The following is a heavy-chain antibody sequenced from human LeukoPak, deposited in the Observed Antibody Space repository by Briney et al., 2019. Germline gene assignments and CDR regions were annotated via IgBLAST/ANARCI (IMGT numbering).Heavy chain of an antibody. CDR2: TYTSGST. V-gene: IGHV4-61*02. CDR1: GGSISSSSYY. J-gene: IGHJ6*03. CDR3: ARSYDFEGYMDV. Sequence: SETLSLTCTVSGGSISSSSYYWSWIRQPAGKGLEWIGRTYTSGSTNYNPSLKSRVTMSVDTSKNQFSLKLSSVTAADTAVYYCARSYDFEGYMDVWGKGTTVTVSS. D-gene: IGHD3-3*01.